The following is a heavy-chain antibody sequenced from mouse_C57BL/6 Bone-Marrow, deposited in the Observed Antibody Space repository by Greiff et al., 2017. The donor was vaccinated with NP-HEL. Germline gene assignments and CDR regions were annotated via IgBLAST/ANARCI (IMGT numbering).Heavy chain of an antibody. CDR2: IHPNIGST. CDR3: ARDGGGAMDY. Sequence: QVQLKQPGAELVKPGASVKLSCKASGYTFTSYWMHWVKQRPGQGLEWIGMIHPNIGSTNYNEKFKSKATLTVDKSSSTAYMQLSSLTSEDSAVYYGARDGGGAMDYWGQGTSVTVSS. J-gene: IGHJ4*01. V-gene: IGHV1-64*01. CDR1: GYTFTSYW.